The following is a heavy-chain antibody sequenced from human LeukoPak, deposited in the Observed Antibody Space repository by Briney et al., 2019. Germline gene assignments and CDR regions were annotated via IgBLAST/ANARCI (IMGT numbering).Heavy chain of an antibody. Sequence: GGSPRLSCAASGFTFSRYSMNWVCQAPGKGLGRVSYISTSSTIYNANSVKGRFTLSRDNAKNLLYLQMNSLRAEDRVMYHCARGDNCNSYYYYSVGAWGKGTTVTASS. D-gene: IGHD1-7*01. CDR1: GFTFSRYS. J-gene: IGHJ6*03. CDR2: ISTSSTI. CDR3: ARGDNCNSYYYYSVGA. V-gene: IGHV3-48*04.